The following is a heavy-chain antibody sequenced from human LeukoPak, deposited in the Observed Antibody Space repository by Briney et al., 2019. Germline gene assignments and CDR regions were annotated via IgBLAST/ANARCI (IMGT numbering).Heavy chain of an antibody. CDR2: INSDGSST. Sequence: GGSLRLSCAASGFTFSSYWMHWVRQAPGKGLVWVSRINSDGSSTYYADSVKGRFTISRDNSKNTLYLQMNSLRAEDTALYFCAQWSRYFDYWGQGTLVTVSS. V-gene: IGHV3-74*01. D-gene: IGHD1-26*01. CDR1: GFTFSSYW. J-gene: IGHJ4*02. CDR3: AQWSRYFDY.